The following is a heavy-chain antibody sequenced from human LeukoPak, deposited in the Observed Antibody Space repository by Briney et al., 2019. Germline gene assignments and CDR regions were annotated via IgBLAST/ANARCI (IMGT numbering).Heavy chain of an antibody. J-gene: IGHJ3*02. CDR1: GFTFSNNA. V-gene: IGHV3-23*01. Sequence: GGSLRLSCAGSGFTFSNNAMSWVRQAPGKGLEWVSGISGSGGSTYYADSVKGRFTISRDNAKNSLYLQMNSLRAEDTAVYFCAREREQWHAFDIWGQGTMVTVSS. D-gene: IGHD6-19*01. CDR3: AREREQWHAFDI. CDR2: ISGSGGST.